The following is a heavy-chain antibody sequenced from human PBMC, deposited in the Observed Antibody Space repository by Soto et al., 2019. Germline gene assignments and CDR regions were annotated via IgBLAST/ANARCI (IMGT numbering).Heavy chain of an antibody. D-gene: IGHD4-17*01. V-gene: IGHV2-5*02. J-gene: IGHJ4*02. CDR2: IFWDDDK. CDR1: GIPLSTRGAG. CDR3: AHSLAASNCGDYEPINSFEY. Sequence: QIILKESGPTLVQPTQHDTLTSTFSGIPLSTRGAGVGWLLQPPGTALEWLALIFWDDDKRSSPSLKSSLTISKDHAKNQVVLSMTHLDPVDTATYYFAHSLAASNCGDYEPINSFEYWGQGSLVTVSS.